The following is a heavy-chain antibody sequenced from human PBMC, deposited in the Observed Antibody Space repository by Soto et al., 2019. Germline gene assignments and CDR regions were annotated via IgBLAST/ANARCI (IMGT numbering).Heavy chain of an antibody. D-gene: IGHD3-10*01. J-gene: IGHJ4*02. CDR3: AAHPGGGGY. CDR1: GFTVSNNY. Sequence: EVQLVESGGGLIQPGGSLRLSCAVSGFTVSNNYMSWVRQAPGKGLEGVSVIYSGGYTAYGDSVQGRFTISRDNSKTTLPPQPTRRAGRSTGVYFCAAHPGGGGYWGQGTLVTVSS. CDR2: IYSGGYT. V-gene: IGHV3-53*01.